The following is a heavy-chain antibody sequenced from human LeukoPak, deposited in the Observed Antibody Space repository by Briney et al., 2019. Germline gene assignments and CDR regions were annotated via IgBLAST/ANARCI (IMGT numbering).Heavy chain of an antibody. CDR3: AKVGGSYLWP. D-gene: IGHD1-26*01. V-gene: IGHV4-59*12. J-gene: IGHJ5*02. CDR2: IYHSGST. Sequence: SETLSLTCTVSGDSIRSYYWSWIRQPAGKGLEWIGEIYHSGSTNYNPSLKSRVTISVDKSRNQFSLKLSSVTAADTAVYYCAKVGGSYLWPWGQGTLVTVSS. CDR1: GDSIRSYY.